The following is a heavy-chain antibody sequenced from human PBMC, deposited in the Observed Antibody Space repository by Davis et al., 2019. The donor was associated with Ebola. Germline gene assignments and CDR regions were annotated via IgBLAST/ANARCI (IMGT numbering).Heavy chain of an antibody. D-gene: IGHD4-17*01. CDR1: GFTFSSYA. CDR3: ARDLTTVTRHFDY. V-gene: IGHV3-30-3*01. J-gene: IGHJ4*02. CDR2: ISYDGSNK. Sequence: GESLKISCAASGFTFSSYAMHWVRQAPGKGLEWVAVISYDGSNKYYADSVKGRFTISRDNSKNTLYLQMNSLRAEDTAVYYCARDLTTVTRHFDYWGQGTLVTVSS.